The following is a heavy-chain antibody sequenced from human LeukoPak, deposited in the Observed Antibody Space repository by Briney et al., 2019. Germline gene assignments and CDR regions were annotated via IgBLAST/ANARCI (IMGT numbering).Heavy chain of an antibody. V-gene: IGHV3-48*01. D-gene: IGHD6-19*01. Sequence: GGSLRLSCAASGFTFSSYSMNWVRQAPGKGLEWVSYISSGSSTIYYADSVKGRFTVSRDNAKNSLYLQMNSLRAEDTAVYYCAKDGDQWLVRWFGYWGQGTLVSVSS. CDR3: AKDGDQWLVRWFGY. CDR1: GFTFSSYS. J-gene: IGHJ4*02. CDR2: ISSGSSTI.